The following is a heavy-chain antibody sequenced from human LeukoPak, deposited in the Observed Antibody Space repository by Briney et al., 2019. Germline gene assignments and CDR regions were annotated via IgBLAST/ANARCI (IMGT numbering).Heavy chain of an antibody. J-gene: IGHJ4*02. CDR1: GGSMSSGDYS. V-gene: IGHV4-30-2*02. Sequence: SETLSLTCAVSGGSMSSGDYSWSWIRQPPGKGLEWIGYIFPSGSTNYNPSHKSRVTISVDTSKNQFSLKLSSVTAADTAVYYCARSTGYSYGVNFDYWGQGTLVTVSS. CDR2: IFPSGST. CDR3: ARSTGYSYGVNFDY. D-gene: IGHD5-18*01.